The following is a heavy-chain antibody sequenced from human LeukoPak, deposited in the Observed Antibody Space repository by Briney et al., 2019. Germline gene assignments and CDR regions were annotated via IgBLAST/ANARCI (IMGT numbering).Heavy chain of an antibody. CDR3: AREEVRYSSSSPAT. Sequence: PGGSLKLSCAASGFTFSDYYMSWIRQAPGKGLEWVSYISSSGSTIYYADSVKGRFTISRDNAENSLYLQMNSLRAEDTAVYYCAREEVRYSSSSPATWGQGTLVTVSS. CDR1: GFTFSDYY. D-gene: IGHD6-6*01. CDR2: ISSSGSTI. J-gene: IGHJ4*02. V-gene: IGHV3-11*01.